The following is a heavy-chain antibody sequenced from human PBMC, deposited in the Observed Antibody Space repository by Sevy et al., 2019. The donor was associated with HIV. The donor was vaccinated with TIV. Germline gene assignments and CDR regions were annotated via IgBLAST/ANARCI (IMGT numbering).Heavy chain of an antibody. V-gene: IGHV3-7*01. CDR1: GFTFSTYW. CDR2: INEDGTEK. CDR3: ARDNSTVSRRGLRYYYYRTDV. Sequence: GGSLRLSCAASGFTFSTYWMSWFRQAPGKGLEWVANINEDGTEKFYVDSVKGRFTMSRDNAKNSLYLQMNSLIAKYAAVYYFARDNSTVSRRGLRYYYYRTDVWGQGTTVTVSS. D-gene: IGHD2-2*01. J-gene: IGHJ6*02.